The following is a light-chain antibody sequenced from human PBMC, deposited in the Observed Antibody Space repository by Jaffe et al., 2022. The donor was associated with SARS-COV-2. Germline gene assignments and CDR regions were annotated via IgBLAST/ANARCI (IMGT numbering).Light chain of an antibody. CDR2: DAS. Sequence: EIVLTQSPATLSLSPGERATLSCRASQNIYSYLAWYQHKPGQAPRLLIFDASNRATGIPARFSGVGSGTDFTLTISSLEPEDFAVYYCQQRSNWPLTFGGGTKVELK. CDR3: QQRSNWPLT. V-gene: IGKV3-11*01. J-gene: IGKJ4*01. CDR1: QNIYSY.